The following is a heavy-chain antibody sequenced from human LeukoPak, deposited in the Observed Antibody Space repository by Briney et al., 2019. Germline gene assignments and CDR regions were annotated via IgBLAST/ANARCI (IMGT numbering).Heavy chain of an antibody. CDR1: GGSISSHY. Sequence: SETLSLTCTVSGGSISSHYWSWIRQPPGKGLEWIGYIYYSGSTNYNPSLKSRVTISVDTSKNQFSLKLSSVTAADTAVYYCARAQANWGLYWGQGTLVTVSS. CDR2: IYYSGST. V-gene: IGHV4-59*11. D-gene: IGHD7-27*01. J-gene: IGHJ4*02. CDR3: ARAQANWGLY.